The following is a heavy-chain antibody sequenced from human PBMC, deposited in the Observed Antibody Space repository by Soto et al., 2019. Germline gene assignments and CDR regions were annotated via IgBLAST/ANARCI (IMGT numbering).Heavy chain of an antibody. CDR1: GYTFTSYG. CDR2: NSDYNGNT. V-gene: IGHV1-18*01. Sequence: ASVKVSCKASGYTFTSYGISWVRQAPGQGLEWMGWNSDYNGNTNYAQKLQGRVTMTTDTSTSTAYMELRSLRSDDTAVYYCAKDKDDILTGYPFDYWGQGTLVTVSS. J-gene: IGHJ4*02. CDR3: AKDKDDILTGYPFDY. D-gene: IGHD3-9*01.